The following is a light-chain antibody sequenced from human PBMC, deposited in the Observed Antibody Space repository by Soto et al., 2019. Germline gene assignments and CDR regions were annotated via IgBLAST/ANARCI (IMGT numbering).Light chain of an antibody. CDR2: DVR. V-gene: IGLV2-14*03. J-gene: IGLJ1*01. CDR3: SSYTSSSTLV. CDR1: SSDVGYYNY. Sequence: QSALTQPASVSGSPGQSITISCTGSSSDVGYYNYVSWYQQHPGKAPKLMIYDVRYRPSGVSDRFSGSKSGNTASLTLSGLQAEDEADYYCSSYTSSSTLVFGIGTKVTVL.